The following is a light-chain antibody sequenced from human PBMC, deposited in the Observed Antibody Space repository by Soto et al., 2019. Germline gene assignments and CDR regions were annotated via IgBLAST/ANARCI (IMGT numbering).Light chain of an antibody. CDR2: GAS. CDR3: RQYNNWPRT. CDR1: QSVSSD. Sequence: EIVMTQSPATLSVSPGERATLSCRASQSVSSDLAWYQDKPGQAPRLLIYGASTRATGIPARFSGSGSGTEFTLTISSLQSEDFAVYYCRQYNNWPRTFGQGPKVDI. J-gene: IGKJ1*01. V-gene: IGKV3-15*01.